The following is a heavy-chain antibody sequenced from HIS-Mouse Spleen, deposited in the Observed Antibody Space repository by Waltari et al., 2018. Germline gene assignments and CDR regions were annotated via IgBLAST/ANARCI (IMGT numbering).Heavy chain of an antibody. J-gene: IGHJ4*02. Sequence: QVQLQQWGAGLLKPSDTRSLTCAVYGGSFSGYYCSWSSQPPGKGLEWSGEIKHSGSTNDTPALKSRVPISVDTSKNQFSLKLSSVTAADTAVYYCARGSYSSSGKGWFDYWGQGTLVTVSS. CDR1: GGSFSGYY. CDR2: IKHSGST. CDR3: ARGSYSSSGKGWFDY. V-gene: IGHV4-34*01. D-gene: IGHD6-6*01.